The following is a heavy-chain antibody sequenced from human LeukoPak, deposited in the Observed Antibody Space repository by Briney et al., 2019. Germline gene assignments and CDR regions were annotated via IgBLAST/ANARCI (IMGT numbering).Heavy chain of an antibody. CDR3: ARELYGGNSEGY. CDR1: GYTFTSYG. D-gene: IGHD4-17*01. J-gene: IGHJ4*02. CDR2: ISAYNGNT. Sequence: ASVKVSCKASGYTFTSYGISWVRQAPGQGLEWMGWISAYNGNTNYAQKFQGRVTMTRDTSISTAYMELSRLRSDDTAVYYCARELYGGNSEGYWGQGTLVTVSS. V-gene: IGHV1-18*01.